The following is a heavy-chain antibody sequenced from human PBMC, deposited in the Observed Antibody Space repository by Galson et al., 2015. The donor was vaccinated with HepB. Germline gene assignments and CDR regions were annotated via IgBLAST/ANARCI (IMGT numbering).Heavy chain of an antibody. CDR1: GGTFSSYT. D-gene: IGHD4-17*01. Sequence: SVKVSCKASGGTFSSYTISWVRQAPGQGLEWMGRIIPILGIANYAQKFQGRVTITADKSTSTAYMELSSPRSEDTAVYYCARDADYVRVVTQQEGPSQNSDGFGWGQETLVTVSS. CDR2: IIPILGIA. CDR3: ARDADYVRVVTQQEGPSQNSDGFG. J-gene: IGHJ4*02. V-gene: IGHV1-69*04.